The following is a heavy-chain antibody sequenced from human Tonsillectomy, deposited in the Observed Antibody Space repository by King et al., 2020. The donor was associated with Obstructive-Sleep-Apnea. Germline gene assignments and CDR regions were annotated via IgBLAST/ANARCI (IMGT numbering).Heavy chain of an antibody. CDR2: IKSKADGETT. CDR3: TTDLQWPPFDP. D-gene: IGHD6-19*01. CDR1: GFTFSNAW. Sequence: VQLVQSGGGLVKPGGSLRLSCAGSGFTFSNAWMSWVRQAPGKGLEWVGRIKSKADGETTDYTAPMRGRFTISRDDSKNMVYLQMNSLRTEDTAVYYCTTDLQWPPFDPWGQGTLVTVSS. V-gene: IGHV3-15*01. J-gene: IGHJ5*02.